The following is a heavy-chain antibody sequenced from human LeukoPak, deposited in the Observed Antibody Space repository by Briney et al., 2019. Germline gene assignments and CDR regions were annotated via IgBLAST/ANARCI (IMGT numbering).Heavy chain of an antibody. V-gene: IGHV4-4*02. CDR2: IYYSGST. CDR1: GFTFSSYA. CDR3: AREQGYNYGRDGFDI. Sequence: PGGSLRLSCAASGFTFSSYAMHWVRQAPGKGLEWIGEIYYSGSTNYNPSLKSRVTISVDKSKNQFSLKLSSVTAADTAVYYCAREQGYNYGRDGFDIWGQGTMVTVSS. J-gene: IGHJ3*02. D-gene: IGHD5-18*01.